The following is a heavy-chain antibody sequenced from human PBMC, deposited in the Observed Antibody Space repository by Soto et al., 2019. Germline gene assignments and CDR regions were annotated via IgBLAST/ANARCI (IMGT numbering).Heavy chain of an antibody. D-gene: IGHD2-15*01. J-gene: IGHJ5*02. Sequence: PSETLSLTCAVPGGSISSGGYSWSWIRQPPGKGLEWIGYIYHSGSTYYNPSLKSRVTISVDRSKNQFSLKLSSVTAADTAVYYCARGAVWSGGTNAGGIAWFDPWGQGTLVTVSS. CDR1: GGSISSGGYS. CDR3: ARGAVWSGGTNAGGIAWFDP. CDR2: IYHSGST. V-gene: IGHV4-30-2*01.